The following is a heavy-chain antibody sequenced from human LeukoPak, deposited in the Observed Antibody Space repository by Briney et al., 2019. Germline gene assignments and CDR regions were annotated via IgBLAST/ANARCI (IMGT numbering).Heavy chain of an antibody. CDR2: INHSGST. CDR3: ARSDGYNPIDY. V-gene: IGHV4-34*01. CDR1: GGSFSSYY. D-gene: IGHD5-24*01. Sequence: PSETLSLTCAVYGGSFSSYYWSWIRQPPGTGLEWIGEINHSGSTNSNPSLKSRVTISVDTSKNQFSLKLSSVTAADTAVYYCARSDGYNPIDYWGQGTLVTVSS. J-gene: IGHJ4*02.